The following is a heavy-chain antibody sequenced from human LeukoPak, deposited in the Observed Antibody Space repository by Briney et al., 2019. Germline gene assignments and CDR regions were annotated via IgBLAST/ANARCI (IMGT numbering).Heavy chain of an antibody. CDR2: INPNSGGT. CDR1: GYTFSDYY. J-gene: IGHJ6*02. V-gene: IGHV1-2*02. D-gene: IGHD6-19*01. Sequence: ASVKVSCKASGYTFSDYYIHWVRQAPGQGLEWVGWINPNSGGTDSAQKFQGRVTMTRDTSISTAYMELSRLRSDDTAVYYCARDYRHSSGWYYYYYGMDVWGQGTTVTVSS. CDR3: ARDYRHSSGWYYYYYGMDV.